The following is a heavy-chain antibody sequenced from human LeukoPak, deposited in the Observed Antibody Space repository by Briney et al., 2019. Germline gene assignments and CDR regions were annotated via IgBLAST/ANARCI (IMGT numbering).Heavy chain of an antibody. CDR1: GYTFTNYD. J-gene: IGHJ6*03. D-gene: IGHD3-3*01. CDR3: ARWPPYDFWSARGYSYYYMDV. Sequence: GASVTVSCTSSGYTFTNYDINWVRQATGQGLEWMGWMNPNSGNTGYAQKFQGRVTMTRDTSISTAYMELSSLRSEDTAVYYCARWPPYDFWSARGYSYYYMDVWGKGTTVTVSS. CDR2: MNPNSGNT. V-gene: IGHV1-8*01.